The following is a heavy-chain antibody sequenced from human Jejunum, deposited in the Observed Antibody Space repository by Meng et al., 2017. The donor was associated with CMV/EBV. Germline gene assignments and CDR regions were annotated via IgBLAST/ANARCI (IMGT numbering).Heavy chain of an antibody. J-gene: IGHJ5*02. CDR3: ARGRYSNSSPHFDP. CDR1: GSAFTGHY. Sequence: SGSAFTGHYVHWVRQAPGQGLEWMGWIIADSGGTTYAQRFQGRVTMTRDTSISTAYMELSRLTSDDTAVYYCARGRYSNSSPHFDPWGQGTLVTVSS. CDR2: IIADSGGT. D-gene: IGHD6-6*01. V-gene: IGHV1-2*02.